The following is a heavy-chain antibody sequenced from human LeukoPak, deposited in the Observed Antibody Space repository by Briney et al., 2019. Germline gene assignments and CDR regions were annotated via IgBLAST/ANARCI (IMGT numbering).Heavy chain of an antibody. CDR2: INHSGST. Sequence: SETLSLTCAVYGGSFSGYYWSWIRQPPGKGLEWIGEINHSGSTNYNPSLKSRVTISVDTSKNQFSLKLSSVTAADTAVYYCARDRHRITIFGVVIPTQYFDYWGQGTLATVSS. V-gene: IGHV4-34*01. CDR3: ARDRHRITIFGVVIPTQYFDY. D-gene: IGHD3-3*01. CDR1: GGSFSGYY. J-gene: IGHJ4*02.